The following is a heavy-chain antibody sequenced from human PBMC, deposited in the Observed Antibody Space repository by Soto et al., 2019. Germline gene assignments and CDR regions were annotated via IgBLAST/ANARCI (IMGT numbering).Heavy chain of an antibody. CDR3: TSTHYYGSGSYYKSHYYYGMDV. Sequence: EVQLVESGGGLVKPGRSLRLSCTASGFTFGDYAMRWFRQAPGKGLEWVGFIRSKAYGGTTEYAASVKGRFTISRDDSKSIAYLQMNSLKTEDTAVYYCTSTHYYGSGSYYKSHYYYGMDVWGQGTTVTVSS. J-gene: IGHJ6*02. CDR1: GFTFGDYA. CDR2: IRSKAYGGTT. D-gene: IGHD3-10*01. V-gene: IGHV3-49*05.